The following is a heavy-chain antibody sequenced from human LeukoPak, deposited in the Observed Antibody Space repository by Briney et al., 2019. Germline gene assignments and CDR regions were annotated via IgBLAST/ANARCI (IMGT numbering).Heavy chain of an antibody. V-gene: IGHV1-18*01. Sequence: ASVKVSCKASGYTFTSHGISWVRQAPGQGLEWMGWISAYNGNTNYAQKLQGRATMTTDTSTSTAYMELRSLRSDDTAVYYCARAFVNYDILTGYFLYYFDYWGQGTLVTVSS. CDR1: GYTFTSHG. CDR2: ISAYNGNT. D-gene: IGHD3-9*01. J-gene: IGHJ4*02. CDR3: ARAFVNYDILTGYFLYYFDY.